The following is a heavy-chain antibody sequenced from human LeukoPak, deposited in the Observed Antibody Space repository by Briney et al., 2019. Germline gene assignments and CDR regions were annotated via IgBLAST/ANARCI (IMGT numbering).Heavy chain of an antibody. Sequence: SETLSLTCTVSGGSISSSYWSWIRQPPGKGLEWIGYFYYSGTTNYNPSLKSRVTISVDTSKNQFSLKLNSVTAADTAVYYCARLFGDPHFDYWGQGILVSVSS. CDR2: FYYSGTT. J-gene: IGHJ4*02. V-gene: IGHV4-59*08. CDR3: ARLFGDPHFDY. D-gene: IGHD4-17*01. CDR1: GGSISSSY.